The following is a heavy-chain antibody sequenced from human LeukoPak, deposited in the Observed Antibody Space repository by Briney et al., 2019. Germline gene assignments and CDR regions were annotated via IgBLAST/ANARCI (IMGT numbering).Heavy chain of an antibody. CDR1: GFTFDDYA. Sequence: GGSLRLSCAASGFTFDDYAMHWVRQAPRKGLEWVSLISWDGGSTYYADSVKGRFTISRDNSKNSLYLQMNSLRAEDTALYYCAKGALWFGEAVDYWGQGTLVTVSS. CDR3: AKGALWFGEAVDY. D-gene: IGHD3-10*01. CDR2: ISWDGGST. V-gene: IGHV3-43D*04. J-gene: IGHJ4*02.